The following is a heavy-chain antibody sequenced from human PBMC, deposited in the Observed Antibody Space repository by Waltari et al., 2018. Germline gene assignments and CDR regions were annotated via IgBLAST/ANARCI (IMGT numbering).Heavy chain of an antibody. J-gene: IGHJ5*02. CDR2: INADNDNT. Sequence: QVLLVQSGTEVKTPGASMKISCKASGYTFTTYPIHWLRQAPGQGPDWMGWINADNDNTRYSQKFQGRVTITKDTVASTVYLELTNLRSEDTAVYYCARGRPPFRFIPGWFDPWGQGTLVTVSS. D-gene: IGHD2-21*01. CDR3: ARGRPPFRFIPGWFDP. V-gene: IGHV1-3*01. CDR1: GYTFTTYP.